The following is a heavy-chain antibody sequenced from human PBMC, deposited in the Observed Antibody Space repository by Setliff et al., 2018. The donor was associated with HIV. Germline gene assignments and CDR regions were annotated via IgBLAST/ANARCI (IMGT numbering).Heavy chain of an antibody. CDR1: GFSLTSTSMC. CDR2: IDWDDNK. V-gene: IGHV2-70*11. J-gene: IGHJ6*03. CDR3: ARGRGMSYYYYYMDV. D-gene: IGHD3-16*01. Sequence: SGPTLVNPTQTLTLTCTFSGFSLTSTSMCVSWIRQPPGEALEWLGRIDWDDNKYYSESLRSRLTISKDTSKNQVVLTMTNMDPADTATYFCARGRGMSYYYYYMDVWGKGTTVTVSS.